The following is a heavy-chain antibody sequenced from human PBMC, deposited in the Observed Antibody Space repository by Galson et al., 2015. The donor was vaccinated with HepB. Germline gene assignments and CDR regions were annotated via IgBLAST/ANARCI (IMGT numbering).Heavy chain of an antibody. V-gene: IGHV1-69*06. D-gene: IGHD3-10*01. CDR2: IIPIFGTA. CDR3: ARGHGEVLLWFGARVQPHYYGMDV. J-gene: IGHJ6*02. CDR1: GGTFSSYA. Sequence: SVKVSCKASGGTFSSYAISWVRQAPGQGLEWMGGIIPIFGTANYAQKFQGRVTITADKSTSTAYMELSSLRSEDTAVYYCARGHGEVLLWFGARVQPHYYGMDVWGQGTTVTVSS.